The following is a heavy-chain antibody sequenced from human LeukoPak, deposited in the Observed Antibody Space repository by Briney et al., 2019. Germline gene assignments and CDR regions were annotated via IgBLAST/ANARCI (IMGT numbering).Heavy chain of an antibody. D-gene: IGHD1-1*01. CDR3: ARVSGWNPFDL. V-gene: IGHV3-74*01. J-gene: IGHJ4*02. CDR1: GFTFSSYW. Sequence: GGSLRLSCAASGFTFSSYWMHWVRQAPGKGLVWVSRINTDGTSTSYADSEKGRFTISRDNAKNTLYLQMNSLRAEDTAVYYCARVSGWNPFDLWGRGTLVTVSS. CDR2: INTDGTST.